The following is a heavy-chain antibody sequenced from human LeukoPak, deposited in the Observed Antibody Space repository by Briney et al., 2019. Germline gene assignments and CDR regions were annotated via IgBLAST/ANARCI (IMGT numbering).Heavy chain of an antibody. J-gene: IGHJ4*02. D-gene: IGHD1-14*01. CDR3: ARLGPRQVYDY. CDR1: AFTFSSYW. Sequence: GVSLRLSCAASAFTFSSYWMSWVRQAPGKGLQWVANIKQDGSQKYYVDSVKGRFTISRDNAMNSLYLQMDSLRSDDTAAYYCARLGPRQVYDYWGQGTLVTVSS. CDR2: IKQDGSQK. V-gene: IGHV3-7*05.